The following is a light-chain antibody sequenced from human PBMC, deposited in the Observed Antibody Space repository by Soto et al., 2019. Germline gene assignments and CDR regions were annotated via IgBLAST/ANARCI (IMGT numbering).Light chain of an antibody. CDR1: QSIISG. J-gene: IGKJ4*01. V-gene: IGKV1-5*01. CDR3: QKLNSYPLT. CDR2: DAS. Sequence: DIQMTQSPSTLSASVGERVTITCRASQSIISGLSWYQQRPGKAPKLLSYDASSLQSGVPSRFSGSGSGTDFTLTISSLQPEDFATYYCQKLNSYPLTFGGGTQVDI.